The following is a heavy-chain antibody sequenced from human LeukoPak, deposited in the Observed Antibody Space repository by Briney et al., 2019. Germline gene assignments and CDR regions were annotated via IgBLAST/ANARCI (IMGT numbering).Heavy chain of an antibody. Sequence: GGSLRLSCAASGFTFSSYAMSWVRQAPGKGLEWVSAISGSGGSTYYADSVKGRFTISRDNSKNTLYLQMNSLRAEDTAVYYCAKAPLKHYDFWSGYGGYFDYWGQGTLVTVSS. CDR2: ISGSGGST. CDR3: AKAPLKHYDFWSGYGGYFDY. CDR1: GFTFSSYA. D-gene: IGHD3-3*01. V-gene: IGHV3-23*01. J-gene: IGHJ4*02.